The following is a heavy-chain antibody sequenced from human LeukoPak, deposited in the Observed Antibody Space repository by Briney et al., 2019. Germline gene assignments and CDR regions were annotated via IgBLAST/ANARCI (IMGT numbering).Heavy chain of an antibody. CDR2: INPNSGGT. J-gene: IGHJ4*02. V-gene: IGHV1-2*02. D-gene: IGHD5-12*01. CDR3: ARDGYSGYDSIQLWFCLDY. Sequence: ASVKVSCKASGYTFTGYYMHWVRQAPGQGLEWMGWINPNSGGTNYAQKFQGRVTMTRDTSISTAYMELSRLGSDDTAVYYCARDGYSGYDSIQLWFCLDYWGQGTLVTVSS. CDR1: GYTFTGYY.